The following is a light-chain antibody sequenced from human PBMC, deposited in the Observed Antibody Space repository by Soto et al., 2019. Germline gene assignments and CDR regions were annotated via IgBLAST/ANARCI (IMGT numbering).Light chain of an antibody. CDR1: SSDVGGYKY. CDR3: SSYAGGNNYV. Sequence: QYALTQPPSASGSPGQSVTISCTGTSSDVGGYKYVSWYQQYPGKAPKLMIYAVSKRPSGVPDRFSGSKSGNTASLTVSGLQAEDEADYYCSSYAGGNNYVFGTGTKLTVL. J-gene: IGLJ1*01. CDR2: AVS. V-gene: IGLV2-8*01.